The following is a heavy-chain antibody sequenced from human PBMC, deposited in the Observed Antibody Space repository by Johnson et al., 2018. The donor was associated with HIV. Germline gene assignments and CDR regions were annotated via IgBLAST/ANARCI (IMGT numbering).Heavy chain of an antibody. V-gene: IGHV3-30*04. J-gene: IGHJ3*02. D-gene: IGHD3-16*01. CDR2: ISYDGSNK. Sequence: VQLVESGGGVVQPGRSLRLSCAASGFTFSSYAMHWVRQAPGKGLEWVAVISYDGSNKYYADSVKGRFTISRDNSKNTLYLQMNSLRAEGTAVYYCAGDPGGVAAFDIWGRGTMVTVSS. CDR3: AGDPGGVAAFDI. CDR1: GFTFSSYA.